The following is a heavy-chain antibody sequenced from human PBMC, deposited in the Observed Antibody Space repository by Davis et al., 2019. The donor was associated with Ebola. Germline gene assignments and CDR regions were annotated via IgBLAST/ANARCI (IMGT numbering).Heavy chain of an antibody. CDR2: INPSCGST. V-gene: IGHV1-46*01. CDR1: GYTFTGYY. J-gene: IGHJ5*02. CDR3: ARDYSNYGEASWFDP. D-gene: IGHD4-11*01. Sequence: ASSVTVSCQASGYTFTGYYMHWVRQAPGQGLEWMGIINPSCGSTSYAQKFQGRVTMTRDTSTSTVYMELSSLRSEDTAVYYCARDYSNYGEASWFDPWGQGTLVTVSS.